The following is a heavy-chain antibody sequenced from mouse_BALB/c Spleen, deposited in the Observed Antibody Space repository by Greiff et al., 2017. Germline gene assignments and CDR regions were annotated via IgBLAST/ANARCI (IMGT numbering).Heavy chain of an antibody. V-gene: IGHV1S29*02. D-gene: IGHD3-1*01. J-gene: IGHJ4*01. CDR2: IYPYNGGT. CDR1: GYTFTDYN. CDR3: ARGSSGPAYYAMDY. Sequence: EVQLQQSGPELVKPGASVKISCKASGYTFTDYNMHWVKQSHGKSLEWIGYIYPYNGGTGYNQKFKSKATLTVDNSSSTAYMELRSLTSEDSAVYYCARGSSGPAYYAMDYWGQGTSVTVSS.